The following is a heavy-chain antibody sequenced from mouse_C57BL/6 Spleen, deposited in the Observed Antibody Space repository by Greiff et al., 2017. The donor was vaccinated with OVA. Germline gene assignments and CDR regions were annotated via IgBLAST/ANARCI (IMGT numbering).Heavy chain of an antibody. CDR3: ARPRYDPCAY. V-gene: IGHV5-17*01. CDR2: ISSGSSTI. CDR1: GFTFSDYG. D-gene: IGHD2-3*01. Sequence: EVKVVESGGGLVKPGGSLKLSCAASGFTFSDYGMHWVRQAPEKGLEWVAYISSGSSTIYYADTVKGRFTISRDNAKNTLFLQMTSLRSEDTAMYYCARPRYDPCAYWGQGTLVTVSA. J-gene: IGHJ3*01.